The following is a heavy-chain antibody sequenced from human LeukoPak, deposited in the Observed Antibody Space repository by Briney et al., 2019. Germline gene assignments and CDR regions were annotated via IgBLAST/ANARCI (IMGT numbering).Heavy chain of an antibody. CDR1: GFSFTTYG. V-gene: IGHV3-33*01. J-gene: IGHJ3*01. D-gene: IGHD6-6*01. CDR2: IWYDGSKQ. Sequence: GGSLRLSCAASGFSFTTYGFHWVRQAPGKGLEWVAVIWYDGSKQYYADSVKGRFTFSRDDSQNMLYLQMNSLRAEDTAIYYCARSSYSSSSSVWGQGTMVTVSS. CDR3: ARSSYSSSSSV.